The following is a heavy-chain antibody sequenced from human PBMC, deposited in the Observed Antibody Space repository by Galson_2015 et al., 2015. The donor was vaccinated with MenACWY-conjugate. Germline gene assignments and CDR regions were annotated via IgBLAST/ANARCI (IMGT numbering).Heavy chain of an antibody. D-gene: IGHD1-20*01. CDR2: ISPSGST. J-gene: IGHJ3*02. Sequence: LSLTCGVYGGSFSAHYWSWIRQPPGRGLEWIGEISPSGSTNYNPSLKSRVTISVDTSKNQFSLKLTSVTAADTAVYYCARIRDNWKPFDAFEIWSQGTMVTVSS. CDR1: GGSFSAHY. CDR3: ARIRDNWKPFDAFEI. V-gene: IGHV4-34*01.